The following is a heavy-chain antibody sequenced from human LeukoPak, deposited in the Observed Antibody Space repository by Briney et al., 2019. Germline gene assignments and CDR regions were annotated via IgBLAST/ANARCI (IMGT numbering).Heavy chain of an antibody. D-gene: IGHD3-22*01. CDR3: ARDLYYYDSSGYLW. CDR2: ISSSGSTI. CDR1: GFTFSDNY. V-gene: IGHV3-11*01. J-gene: IGHJ4*02. Sequence: PGGSLRLSCAASGFTFSDNYMSWIRQAPGKGLEWVSYISSSGSTIYYADSVKGRFTISRDNAKNSLYLQMNSLRAEDTAVYYCARDLYYYDSSGYLWWGQGTLVTVSS.